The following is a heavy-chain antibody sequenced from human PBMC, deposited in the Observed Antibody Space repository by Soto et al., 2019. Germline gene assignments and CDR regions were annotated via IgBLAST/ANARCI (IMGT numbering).Heavy chain of an antibody. CDR1: VFTFITYG. J-gene: IGHJ4*02. V-gene: IGHV3-48*02. Sequence: GWSLRLSCASSVFTFITYGMDWVRQAPGRGLEWVSYISSSSGTVNYADSVKGRFTISRDNAKNSLYLQMNSLRDEDTAVYYCARGGAARPDYWGQGTLVTVSS. CDR2: ISSSSGTV. CDR3: ARGGAARPDY. D-gene: IGHD6-6*01.